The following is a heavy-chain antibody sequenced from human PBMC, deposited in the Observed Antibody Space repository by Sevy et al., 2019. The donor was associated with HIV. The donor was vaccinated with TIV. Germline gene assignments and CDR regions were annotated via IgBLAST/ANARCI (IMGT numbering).Heavy chain of an antibody. CDR1: GLAFTRYA. Sequence: GGSLRLSCAASGLAFTRYAMSWVRQAPGKGLEWVSPISNSGVNIYYADSVKGQFTVSRDTSKNTLYLQMNSLRVEDTAIYYCAKDIAAPGFDRYWGQGTLVTVSS. V-gene: IGHV3-23*01. J-gene: IGHJ4*02. D-gene: IGHD6-13*01. CDR3: AKDIAAPGFDRY. CDR2: ISNSGVNI.